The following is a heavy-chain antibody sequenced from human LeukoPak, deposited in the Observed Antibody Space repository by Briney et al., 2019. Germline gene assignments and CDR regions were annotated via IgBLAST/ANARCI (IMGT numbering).Heavy chain of an antibody. CDR3: ARARYYSDAGSYFIDQ. Sequence: PSETLSLTCTVSGGSISGRYRSWIRQSPEKGLESIAYVFSTGSPNYNPSLESRGTISVDTSKNQISLTLISVTAADTALYYCARARYYSDAGSYFIDQWGQGTPVTVSS. V-gene: IGHV4-59*11. J-gene: IGHJ5*02. CDR1: GGSISGRY. D-gene: IGHD3-10*01. CDR2: VFSTGSP.